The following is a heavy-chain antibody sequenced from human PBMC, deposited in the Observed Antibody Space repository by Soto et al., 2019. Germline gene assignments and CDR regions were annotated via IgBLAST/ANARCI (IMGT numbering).Heavy chain of an antibody. CDR2: INDRGSV. Sequence: QLQQWGAGPLRPLETLSLTCGVSGGSFGGYYWAWIRQSPEKGLEWIGEINDRGSVNYNPSPKSRVSIPVDTSKSHYSLTLRSVTAADTAIYYCARESHDILTGPPWVWYFDLWGRGTLVTVSS. D-gene: IGHD3-9*01. V-gene: IGHV4-34*02. CDR3: ARESHDILTGPPWVWYFDL. CDR1: GGSFGGYY. J-gene: IGHJ2*01.